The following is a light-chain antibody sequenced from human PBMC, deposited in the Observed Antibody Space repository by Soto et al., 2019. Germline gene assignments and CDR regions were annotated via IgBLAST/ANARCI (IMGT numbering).Light chain of an antibody. Sequence: EIVLTQFPSTLSFSPWERSTLSCMASQSVSTYVAWYQQKPGQAPRLLIYDASTRATGIPARFSGGGSGTDFTLTISNLEPEDIGVYFCQQRSNWRSTFGGGTKVDIK. CDR1: QSVSTY. CDR3: QQRSNWRST. V-gene: IGKV3-11*01. CDR2: DAS. J-gene: IGKJ4*01.